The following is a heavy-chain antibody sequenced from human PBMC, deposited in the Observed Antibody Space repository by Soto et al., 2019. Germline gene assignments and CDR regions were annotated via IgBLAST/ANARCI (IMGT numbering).Heavy chain of an antibody. J-gene: IGHJ6*02. V-gene: IGHV1-3*01. CDR3: AREKYSSGWYGGYYYYGMDV. CDR1: GYTFTSYA. CDR2: INAGNGNT. Sequence: ASAKVSCKASGYTFTSYAMHWVRQAPGQRLEWMGWINAGNGNTKYSQKFQGRVTITRDTSASTAYMELSSLRSEDTAVYYCAREKYSSGWYGGYYYYGMDVWGQGTTVTVSS. D-gene: IGHD6-19*01.